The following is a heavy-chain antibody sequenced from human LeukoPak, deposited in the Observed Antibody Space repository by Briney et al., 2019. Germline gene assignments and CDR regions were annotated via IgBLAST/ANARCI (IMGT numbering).Heavy chain of an antibody. J-gene: IGHJ5*02. Sequence: GRSLRLSCAASGFTFRNYGMHWIRQAPGKGLEWVGVATIDERSVFCADSVKGRFTISRDKSKSTLYLQLNSLRPEDTAVYYCARGSRGSGYYVNNWFDPWGQGTLVTVSS. CDR2: ATIDERSV. CDR1: GFTFRNYG. V-gene: IGHV3-30*03. CDR3: ARGSRGSGYYVNNWFDP. D-gene: IGHD3-22*01.